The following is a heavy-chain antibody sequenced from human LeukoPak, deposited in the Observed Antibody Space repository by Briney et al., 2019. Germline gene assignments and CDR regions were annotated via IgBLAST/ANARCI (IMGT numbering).Heavy chain of an antibody. CDR3: XXXXXXXXXXXXEYYYYGMDV. J-gene: IGHJ6*02. CDR2: IYHTGST. V-gene: IGHV4-30-2*01. CDR1: GGSISSGGYS. Sequence: PSETLSLTCAVSGGSISSGGYSWSWIRQPPGKGLEWIGYIYHTGSTYYNPSLKSRVTISVDTSKNQFSLKLSSVTAADTAVYXXXXXXXXXXXXXXEYYYYGMDVWGQGTTVTVSS.